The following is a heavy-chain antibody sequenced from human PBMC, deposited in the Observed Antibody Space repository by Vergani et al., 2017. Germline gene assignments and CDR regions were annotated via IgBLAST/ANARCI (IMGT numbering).Heavy chain of an antibody. CDR2: IYYSGST. D-gene: IGHD6-25*01. V-gene: IGHV4-59*01. J-gene: IGHJ3*02. CDR1: GGSISSYY. CDR3: ARGQRAQRGDAFDI. Sequence: QVQLQESGPGLVKPSETLSLTFTVSGGSISSYYWSWIRQPPGKGLEWIGYIYYSGSTNSNPSLKSRVTRSVDTSKNQFSLKLRSVTAADTAVYYCARGQRAQRGDAFDIWGQGTMVTVSS.